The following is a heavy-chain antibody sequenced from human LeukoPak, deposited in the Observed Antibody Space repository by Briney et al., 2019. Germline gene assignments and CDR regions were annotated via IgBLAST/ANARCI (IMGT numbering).Heavy chain of an antibody. V-gene: IGHV4-59*13. CDR2: IYYSGST. CDR3: AQTVAGTSLTFDP. J-gene: IGHJ5*02. CDR1: GDPISSYY. Sequence: SETLSLTCTVSGDPISSYYWSWLRQPPGKGLEWIGYIYYSGSTSYNPSLKSRVTISVDTTTTQFSLKLRSVTAADTAVYYCAQTVAGTSLTFDPWGQGTLVTVSS. D-gene: IGHD6-19*01.